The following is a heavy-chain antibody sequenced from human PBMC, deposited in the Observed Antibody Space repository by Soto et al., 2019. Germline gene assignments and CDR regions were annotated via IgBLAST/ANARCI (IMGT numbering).Heavy chain of an antibody. V-gene: IGHV3-23*01. CDR3: AKVIYDFWSGSHDY. CDR2: ISGSGGST. J-gene: IGHJ4*02. D-gene: IGHD3-3*01. CDR1: GFTFSSYA. Sequence: GGSLRLSCAASGFTFSSYAMSWVRQAPGKGLEWVSAISGSGGSTYYADSVKGRFTISRDNSKNTLYLQMNSLRAEDTAVYYCAKVIYDFWSGSHDYWGQGTLVTVSS.